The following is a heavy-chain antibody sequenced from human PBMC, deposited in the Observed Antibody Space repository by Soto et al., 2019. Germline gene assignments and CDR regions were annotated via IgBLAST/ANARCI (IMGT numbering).Heavy chain of an antibody. Sequence: PVGSLILSCAASGITFTNAWMGWVRQAPGKGLEWIGRLKSRRDGGASDFAAPVKGRFSISKDESKNTLYLQMNSLKTEDTAVYYCTTDAGVTEYPLFWAWGQGTVVTVSS. CDR1: GITFTNAW. CDR3: TTDAGVTEYPLFWA. CDR2: LKSRRDGGAS. D-gene: IGHD2-8*02. V-gene: IGHV3-15*01. J-gene: IGHJ5*02.